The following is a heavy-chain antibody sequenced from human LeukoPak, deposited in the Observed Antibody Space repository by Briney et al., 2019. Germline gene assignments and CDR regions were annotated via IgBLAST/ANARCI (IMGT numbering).Heavy chain of an antibody. D-gene: IGHD6-19*01. CDR1: GFTSSSYA. V-gene: IGHV3-23*01. J-gene: IGHJ4*02. Sequence: GGSLRLSCAASGFTSSSYALTWVRQAPGKGLEWVSTISDSGGYTYYADSVKGRFTISRDNSKNTLYLQMNSLRAEDTAVYYCAKSITVAEKIDFWGQGTLVTVSS. CDR2: ISDSGGYT. CDR3: AKSITVAEKIDF.